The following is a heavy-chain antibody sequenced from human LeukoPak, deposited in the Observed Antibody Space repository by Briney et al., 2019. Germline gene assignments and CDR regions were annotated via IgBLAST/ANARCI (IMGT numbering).Heavy chain of an antibody. J-gene: IGHJ4*02. CDR3: AKDHEVYYDFWSGYYDFDY. Sequence: GGSLRLSCAASGFTFSTYAMSWVRQAPGKGLEWVSAISGSGGSTYYADSVKGRFTISRDNSKNTLYLQMNSLRAEDTAVYYCAKDHEVYYDFWSGYYDFDYWGQGTLVTVSS. V-gene: IGHV3-23*01. D-gene: IGHD3-3*01. CDR2: ISGSGGST. CDR1: GFTFSTYA.